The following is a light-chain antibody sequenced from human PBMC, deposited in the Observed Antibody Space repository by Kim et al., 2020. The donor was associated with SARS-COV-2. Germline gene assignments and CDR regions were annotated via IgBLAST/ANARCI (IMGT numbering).Light chain of an antibody. V-gene: IGKV1-27*01. J-gene: IGKJ1*01. CDR3: QKYNGAPWA. CDR1: QGISND. Sequence: ASVGDRVTITCRASQGISNDLAWYQQKPGKVPKLLIYAASALGSGVPFRFSGSGSGTDFTLTIRSLQPEDAASYYCQKYNGAPWAFGRGTKVEVK. CDR2: AAS.